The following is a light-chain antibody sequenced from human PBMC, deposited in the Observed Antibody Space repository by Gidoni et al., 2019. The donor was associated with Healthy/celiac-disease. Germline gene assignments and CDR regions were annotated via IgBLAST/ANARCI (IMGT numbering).Light chain of an antibody. CDR3: QQYDNLPRT. V-gene: IGKV1-33*01. CDR1: QDISNY. Sequence: DIQMTQSPSTLYASVGESVTITCQSSQDISNYLNWFQQKPGKAPKLLIYDASNLETGVPSRFSGSGSGTRFTFTISSLQPEDIATYYCQQYDNLPRTFGQGTKLEIK. J-gene: IGKJ2*01. CDR2: DAS.